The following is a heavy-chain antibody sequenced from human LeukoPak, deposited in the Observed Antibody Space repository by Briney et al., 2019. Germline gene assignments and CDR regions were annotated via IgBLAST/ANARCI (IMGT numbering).Heavy chain of an antibody. V-gene: IGHV1-18*01. CDR2: ISASNGNT. CDR3: ARGGLTGDQDYYYYLYMDV. J-gene: IGHJ6*03. D-gene: IGHD7-27*01. Sequence: ASVTVSCKASNYTFTNYGITWVRQDPGQGLEWMGWISASNGNTNYAQKLQGRVTMTTDTSTSTAYMELRSLRSDDTAVYYCARGGLTGDQDYYYYLYMDVWGKGTMVTVSS. CDR1: NYTFTNYG.